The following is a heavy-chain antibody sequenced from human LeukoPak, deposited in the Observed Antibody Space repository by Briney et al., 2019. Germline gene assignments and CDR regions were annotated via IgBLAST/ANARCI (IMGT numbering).Heavy chain of an antibody. V-gene: IGHV3-53*01. CDR2: IYSGGST. J-gene: IGHJ4*02. D-gene: IGHD6-6*01. CDR3: ARGIAARPPRD. Sequence: GGSLRLSCAASGFTVSSSYVRWVRQAPGKGLEWVSVIYSGGSTYYADSVKGRFTISRDNSKNTLYLQMNSLRAEDTAVYHCARGIAARPPRDWGQGTLVTVSS. CDR1: GFTVSSSY.